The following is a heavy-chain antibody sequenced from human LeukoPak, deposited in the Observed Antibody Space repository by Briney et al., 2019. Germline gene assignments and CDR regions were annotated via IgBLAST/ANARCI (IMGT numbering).Heavy chain of an antibody. Sequence: ASVKVSCKASGYTFTGYNIHWVRQAPGQGLEWMGWIIPNSGAAGYAQKFQGRVTMTRDTSINTAYVELSRLRSDDTALYFCARTKIGDPFDYWGQGTLVTVSS. CDR2: IIPNSGAA. D-gene: IGHD3-16*01. CDR3: ARTKIGDPFDY. V-gene: IGHV1-2*02. CDR1: GYTFTGYN. J-gene: IGHJ4*02.